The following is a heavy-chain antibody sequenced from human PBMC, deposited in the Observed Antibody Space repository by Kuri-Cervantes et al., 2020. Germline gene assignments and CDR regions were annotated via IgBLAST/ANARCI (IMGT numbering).Heavy chain of an antibody. CDR1: GGTFSSYT. D-gene: IGHD3-22*01. V-gene: IGHV1-69*02. Sequence: SVKVSCKAPGGTFSSYTISWVRQAPGQGLEWMGRIIPILGIANYAQKFQGRVTITADKSTSTAYMELSSLRSEDTAVYYCARVGYDSSGYYFDYWGQGTLVTVSS. CDR3: ARVGYDSSGYYFDY. J-gene: IGHJ4*02. CDR2: IIPILGIA.